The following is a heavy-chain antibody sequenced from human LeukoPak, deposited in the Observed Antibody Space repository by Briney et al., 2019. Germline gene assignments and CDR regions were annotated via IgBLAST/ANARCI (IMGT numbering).Heavy chain of an antibody. Sequence: SETLSLTCTVSGGSISSYYWNWIRQPAGKGLEWIGRFYTGGNSNNNPSLKSRVTMSVDTSKNQFSLKLSSVTAADTAVYYCARAPLILYMDVWGKGTTVTVSS. D-gene: IGHD2-21*01. V-gene: IGHV4-4*07. CDR1: GGSISSYY. CDR3: ARAPLILYMDV. CDR2: FYTGGNS. J-gene: IGHJ6*03.